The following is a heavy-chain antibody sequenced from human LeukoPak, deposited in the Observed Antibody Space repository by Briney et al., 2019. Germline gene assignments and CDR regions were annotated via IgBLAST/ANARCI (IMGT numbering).Heavy chain of an antibody. J-gene: IGHJ4*02. Sequence: APVTVSCKASGYTFTGYYIQWVRQAPGQGLEWMGWINPNSGGTNYAQKFQGRDTMTRDTSISTAYMELSRLRSDDTAVYYCARVFQKQLSDYWGQGSLVTVSS. D-gene: IGHD6-13*01. CDR1: GYTFTGYY. CDR2: INPNSGGT. CDR3: ARVFQKQLSDY. V-gene: IGHV1-2*02.